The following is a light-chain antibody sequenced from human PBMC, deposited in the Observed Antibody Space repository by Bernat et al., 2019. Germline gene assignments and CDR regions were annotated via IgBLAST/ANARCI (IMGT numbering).Light chain of an antibody. J-gene: IGKJ3*01. CDR3: QQSSNWTRIFT. Sequence: ELVLTQSPATLSLSPGERATLSCRASQSVSSYLVWYQQKPGQAPRLLIYDASNRATGIPARFSGIGSGTDFTLTISSLEPEDFAVYYCQQSSNWTRIFTFGAGTKVDIE. V-gene: IGKV3-11*01. CDR2: DAS. CDR1: QSVSSY.